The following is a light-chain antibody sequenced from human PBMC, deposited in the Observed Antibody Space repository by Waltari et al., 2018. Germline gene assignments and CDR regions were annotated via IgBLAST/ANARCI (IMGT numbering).Light chain of an antibody. Sequence: DIQMTQSPSSLSASVGHRVTITCRASQSITDYLNWYQQMPGKAPNLLIYAASNLQSGVPSRFSGSGSGTDFTLTISNLRPEDSATYYCQQSHSSTLTFGGGTKVEIK. CDR1: QSITDY. J-gene: IGKJ4*01. CDR2: AAS. CDR3: QQSHSSTLT. V-gene: IGKV1-39*01.